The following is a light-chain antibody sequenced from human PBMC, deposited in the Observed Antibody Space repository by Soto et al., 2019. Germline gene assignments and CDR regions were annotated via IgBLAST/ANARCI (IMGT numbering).Light chain of an antibody. CDR3: LQHNKYPLT. CDR1: QGIRTD. Sequence: DIQMTQSPSSLSASVGDRVTITCRASQGIRTDLGWYQQKPGKAPERLIYAASRFQSGVPSRFRSNGSGTKFTLTVSSRQAGDFATYYCLQHNKYPLTFGGGTTVEVK. V-gene: IGKV1-17*01. CDR2: AAS. J-gene: IGKJ4*01.